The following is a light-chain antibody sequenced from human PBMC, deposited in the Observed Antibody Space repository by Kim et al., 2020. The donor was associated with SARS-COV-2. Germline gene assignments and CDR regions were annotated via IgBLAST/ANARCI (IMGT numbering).Light chain of an antibody. J-gene: IGKJ4*01. Sequence: ENVLTQSPATLSLSPGERAALSCRASQSVSSDHLAWYQQKPGQAPRLLMYHPSNRATGVPDRFSGSGSGTGFTLTISSLEPEDSAVYYCQQRGSWPLTFGGGTKLEI. CDR1: QSVSSDH. CDR3: QQRGSWPLT. CDR2: HPS. V-gene: IGKV3D-20*02.